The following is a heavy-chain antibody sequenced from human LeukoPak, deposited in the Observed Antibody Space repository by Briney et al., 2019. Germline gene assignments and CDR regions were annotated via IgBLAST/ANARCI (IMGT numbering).Heavy chain of an antibody. Sequence: SVKVSCKASGFTFSISAIQWVRQSRGQRLEWIGWIVVGTGNTNYAQKLQERVTITRDMSTSTAYMELSSLRSEDTAVYYCAATISADTDYYGMDVWGQGTTVTVSS. J-gene: IGHJ6*02. CDR3: AATISADTDYYGMDV. CDR1: GFTFSISA. V-gene: IGHV1-58*02. CDR2: IVVGTGNT. D-gene: IGHD4/OR15-4a*01.